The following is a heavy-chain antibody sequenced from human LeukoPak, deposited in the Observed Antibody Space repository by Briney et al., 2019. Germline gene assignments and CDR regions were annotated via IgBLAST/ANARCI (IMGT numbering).Heavy chain of an antibody. V-gene: IGHV3-21*01. CDR3: ARGEYSSSWASDY. CDR2: ISSSSSYI. D-gene: IGHD6-13*01. CDR1: GFTFSSYS. J-gene: IGHJ4*02. Sequence: PGGSQRLSCAASGFTFSSYSMNWVRQAPGKGLEWVSSISSSSSYIYYADSVKARFTISRDNAKNSLYLQMNSLRAEDTAVYYCARGEYSSSWASDYWGQGTLVTVSS.